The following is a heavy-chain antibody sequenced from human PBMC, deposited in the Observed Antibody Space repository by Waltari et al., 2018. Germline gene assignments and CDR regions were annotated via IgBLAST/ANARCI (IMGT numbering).Heavy chain of an antibody. CDR1: GYSVSSGEY. J-gene: IGHJ3*02. V-gene: IGHV4-38-2*01. CDR2: IYHSGST. D-gene: IGHD3-22*01. CDR3: ARAADYYDSSGYSGAFDI. Sequence: QVQLQESGPGLVKPSETLSLTCAVSGYSVSSGEYWGWSRQPRGKGLEWIGSIYHSGSTYYNPSLKSRVTISVDTSKNQFSLKLSSVTAADTAVYYCARAADYYDSSGYSGAFDIWGQGTMVTVSS.